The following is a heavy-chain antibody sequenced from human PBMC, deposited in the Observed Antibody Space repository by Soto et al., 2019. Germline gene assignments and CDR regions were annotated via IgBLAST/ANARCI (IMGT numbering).Heavy chain of an antibody. V-gene: IGHV4-39*01. CDR3: ARNPGRDNWFDP. D-gene: IGHD3-10*01. CDR2: IYYSGST. Sequence: PSETLSLTCTVSGGSISSSSYYWGWIRQPPGKGLEWIGSIYYSGSTYYNPSLKSRVTISVDTSKNQFSLKLSSVTAADTAVSYCARNPGRDNWFDPWGQGTLVNVSS. CDR1: GGSISSSSYY. J-gene: IGHJ5*02.